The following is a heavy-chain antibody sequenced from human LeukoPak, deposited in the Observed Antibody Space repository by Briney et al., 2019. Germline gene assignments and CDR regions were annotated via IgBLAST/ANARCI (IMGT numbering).Heavy chain of an antibody. CDR1: GYSISSGYY. D-gene: IGHD3-10*01. J-gene: IGHJ4*02. CDR2: IYHSGST. CDR3: ARHRAHSDYIDY. V-gene: IGHV4-38-2*02. Sequence: SETLSLTCTVSGYSISSGYYWGWIRQPPGKGLEWIGSIYHSGSTYYNPSLKSRVTISVDTSKNQFSLRLSSVTAADTSVYYCARHRAHSDYIDYWGQGTLVTVSS.